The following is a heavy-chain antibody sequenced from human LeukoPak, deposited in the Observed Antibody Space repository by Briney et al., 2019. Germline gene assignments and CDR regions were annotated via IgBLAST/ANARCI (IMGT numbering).Heavy chain of an antibody. V-gene: IGHV1-46*01. Sequence: ASVKVSCKASGYTFTSYYMHWVRQAPGQGLEWMGIINPSGGSTSYAQKFQGRVTMTRDMSTSTVYMERSSLRSEDTAVYYCARPNGGSSSTWYFDYWGQGTLVTVSS. D-gene: IGHD6-6*01. CDR2: INPSGGST. J-gene: IGHJ4*02. CDR3: ARPNGGSSSTWYFDY. CDR1: GYTFTSYY.